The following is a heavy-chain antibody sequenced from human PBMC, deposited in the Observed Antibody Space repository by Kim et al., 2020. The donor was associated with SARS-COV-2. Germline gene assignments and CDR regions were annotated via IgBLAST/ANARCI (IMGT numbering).Heavy chain of an antibody. CDR3: AREMGYYYDSSGSLRLGGMDV. V-gene: IGHV3-53*01. D-gene: IGHD3-22*01. CDR1: GFTVSSNY. Sequence: GGSLRLSCAASGFTVSSNYMSWVRQAPGKGLEWVSVIYSGGSTYYADSVKGRFTISRDNSKNTLYLQMNSLRAEDTAVYYCAREMGYYYDSSGSLRLGGMDVWGQGTTVTVSS. J-gene: IGHJ6*02. CDR2: IYSGGST.